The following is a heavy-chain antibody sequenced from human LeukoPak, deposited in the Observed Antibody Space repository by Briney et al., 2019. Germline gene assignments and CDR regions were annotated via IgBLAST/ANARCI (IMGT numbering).Heavy chain of an antibody. J-gene: IGHJ4*02. Sequence: GGSLRLSCVVSGITLSNYGMSWVRQAPGKGLEWVAGISDSGGSTSYADSVKGRSTISRDNPKNTLFLQMNSLRVEDTAAYFCAKRGVVIRVILVGFHKQAYYFDSWGQGALVTVSS. CDR3: AKRGVVIRVILVGFHKQAYYFDS. CDR1: GITLSNYG. D-gene: IGHD3-22*01. CDR2: ISDSGGST. V-gene: IGHV3-23*01.